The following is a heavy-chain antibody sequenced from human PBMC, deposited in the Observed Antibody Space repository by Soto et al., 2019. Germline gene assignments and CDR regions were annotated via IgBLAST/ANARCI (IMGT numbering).Heavy chain of an antibody. CDR3: AKERCGKSSSWYYFDF. CDR1: GYTFTGYG. V-gene: IGHV1-18*01. Sequence: PSLKVACEASGYTFTGYGIGWVRQAHEQGREWMGWISAYSGNANYAQQFQGRVTMTTDTSTTTAYMELRSLRSDETAVYYCAKERCGKSSSWYYFDFWGQGTLVTVSS. CDR2: ISAYSGNA. D-gene: IGHD6-13*01. J-gene: IGHJ4*02.